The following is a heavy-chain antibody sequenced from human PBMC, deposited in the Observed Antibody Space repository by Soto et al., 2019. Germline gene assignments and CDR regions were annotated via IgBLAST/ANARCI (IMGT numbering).Heavy chain of an antibody. V-gene: IGHV1-18*01. CDR3: ARGAFGIAVAGFSTEYLQP. J-gene: IGHJ1*01. Sequence: ASVKVSCKASGYTFTSYGISWVRQAPGQGLEWMGWISAYNGNTNYAQKLQGRVTMTTDTSTSTAYMELRSLRSDDTAVYYCARGAFGIAVAGFSTEYLQPWGQGTLVTVSS. CDR2: ISAYNGNT. CDR1: GYTFTSYG. D-gene: IGHD6-19*01.